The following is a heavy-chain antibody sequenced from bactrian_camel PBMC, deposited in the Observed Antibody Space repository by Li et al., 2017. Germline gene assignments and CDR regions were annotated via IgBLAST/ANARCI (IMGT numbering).Heavy chain of an antibody. CDR1: GLTHDFEEYS. Sequence: HVQLVESGGGTVQAGGSLRLSCTASGLTHDFEEYSMGWFRQAPGKEREGVSCISWNYASFYYSDSVKGRFTISRDNAENTVYLQMNSLKSEDTALYYCATDESGWGRLTTAYYWGQGTQVTVS. D-gene: IGHD5*01. J-gene: IGHJ4*01. CDR2: ISWNYASF. CDR3: ATDESGWGRLTTAYY. V-gene: IGHV3S60*01.